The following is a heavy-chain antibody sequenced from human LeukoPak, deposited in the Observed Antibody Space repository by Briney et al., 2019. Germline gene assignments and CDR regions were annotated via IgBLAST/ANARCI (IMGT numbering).Heavy chain of an antibody. J-gene: IGHJ4*02. CDR1: GGSFSGYY. CDR2: INHSGST. V-gene: IGHV4-34*01. D-gene: IGHD6-13*01. Sequence: SETLSLTCAVYGGSFSGYYWSWIRQPPGKGLEWIGEINHSGSTNYNPSLKSRVTISVDTSKNQFSLKLSSVTAADTAVYYCARGHYSSSCFDYWGQGTLVTVSS. CDR3: ARGHYSSSCFDY.